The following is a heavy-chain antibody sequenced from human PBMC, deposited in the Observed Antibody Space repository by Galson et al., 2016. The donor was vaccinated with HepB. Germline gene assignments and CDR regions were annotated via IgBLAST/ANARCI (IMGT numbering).Heavy chain of an antibody. J-gene: IGHJ4*02. D-gene: IGHD6-19*01. CDR1: GFTFDDYA. CDR2: ISGRKT. CDR3: ARKLASVPGTLFDL. V-gene: IGHV3-23*05. Sequence: SLRLSCAASGFTFDDYAIHWVRQAPGKGPEWVSGISGRKTYYADSVNGRFTISRGSFETAVYLQMNSIRTEDTAFYYCARKLASVPGTLFDLWGQGTLVTVPS.